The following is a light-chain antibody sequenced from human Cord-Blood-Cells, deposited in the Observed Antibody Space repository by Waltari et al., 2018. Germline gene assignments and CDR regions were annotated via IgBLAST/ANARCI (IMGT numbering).Light chain of an antibody. V-gene: IGKV1-5*01. CDR2: DAS. CDR3: QQYNSYSGT. J-gene: IGKJ1*01. Sequence: DIQMTQSPSTRSASVGDSVTITCRASQSISSWLAWYQQKPGKAPKLLIYDASSLESGVPSRFSGSGSGTEFTLTISSLQPDDFATYYCQQYNSYSGTFGPGTKVEIK. CDR1: QSISSW.